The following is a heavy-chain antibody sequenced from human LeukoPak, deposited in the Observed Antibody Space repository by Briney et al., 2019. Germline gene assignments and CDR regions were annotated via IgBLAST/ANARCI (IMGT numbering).Heavy chain of an antibody. CDR2: INWNGGAT. CDR3: AELGITMIGGV. CDR1: GFIFDDYG. J-gene: IGHJ6*04. D-gene: IGHD3-10*02. Sequence: GGSLRLSCAASGFIFDDYGMNWVRQAPGKGLEWVSGINWNGGATGYADSVKGRFTLSRDNSKNMVYLQMNSLRAEDTAVYYCAELGITMIGGVWGKGTTVTISS. V-gene: IGHV3-20*04.